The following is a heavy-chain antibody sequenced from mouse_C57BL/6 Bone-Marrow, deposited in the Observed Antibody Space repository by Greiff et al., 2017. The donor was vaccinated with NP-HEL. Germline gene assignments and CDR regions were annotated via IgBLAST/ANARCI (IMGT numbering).Heavy chain of an antibody. Sequence: EVQGVESGGGLVKPGGSLKLSCAASGFTFSSYTMSWVRQTPEKRLEWVATISGGGGNTYYPDSVKGRFTISRDNAKNTLYLQMSSLRSEDTALYYCARRDDYEAWFAYWGQGTLVTVSA. CDR2: ISGGGGNT. CDR3: ARRDDYEAWFAY. CDR1: GFTFSSYT. J-gene: IGHJ3*01. D-gene: IGHD2-4*01. V-gene: IGHV5-9*01.